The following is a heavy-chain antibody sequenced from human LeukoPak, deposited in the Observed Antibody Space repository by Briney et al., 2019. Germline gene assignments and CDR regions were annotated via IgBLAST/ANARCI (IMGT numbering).Heavy chain of an antibody. Sequence: SETLSLTCTVSGGSISSSSYYWGWIRQPPGKGLEWIGSIYYSGSTYYNPSLKSRVTISVDTSKNQFSLKLSSVTAADTAVYYCARWVYSSGYLRWFDPWGQGTLVTVSS. D-gene: IGHD3-22*01. V-gene: IGHV4-39*07. J-gene: IGHJ5*02. CDR2: IYYSGST. CDR3: ARWVYSSGYLRWFDP. CDR1: GGSISSSSYY.